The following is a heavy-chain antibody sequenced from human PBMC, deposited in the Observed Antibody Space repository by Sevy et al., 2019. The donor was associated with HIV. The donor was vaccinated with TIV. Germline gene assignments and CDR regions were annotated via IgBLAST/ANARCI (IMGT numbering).Heavy chain of an antibody. Sequence: GGSLRLSCAASGFIFSGYNMHWDRQAPGKGLEWVSSISTSSTYIYQADSVKGRFTISRNNAQNSVYLQMNSLRVEDTALYYCARGSCIGGSCHTGYHGMDVWGQGTTVTVSS. CDR1: GFIFSGYN. CDR3: ARGSCIGGSCHTGYHGMDV. J-gene: IGHJ6*02. CDR2: ISTSSTYI. V-gene: IGHV3-21*06. D-gene: IGHD2-15*01.